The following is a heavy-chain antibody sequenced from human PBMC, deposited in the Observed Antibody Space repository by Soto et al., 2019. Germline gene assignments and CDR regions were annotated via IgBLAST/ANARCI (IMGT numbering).Heavy chain of an antibody. CDR3: ARDLGVYDIVAYHFGY. D-gene: IGHD2-21*01. CDR2: VSSSSNYI. J-gene: IGHJ4*02. V-gene: IGHV3-21*01. Sequence: EVQLVESGGGLVKPGGSLRLSCAASGFTFSSYAMTWVRQAPGKGPEWVSSVSSSSNYIYYADSVEGRFTISRDNTKSSLVLKLISRSAADNAVYYCARDLGVYDIVAYHFGYCARRSLVAVSS. CDR1: GFTFSSYA.